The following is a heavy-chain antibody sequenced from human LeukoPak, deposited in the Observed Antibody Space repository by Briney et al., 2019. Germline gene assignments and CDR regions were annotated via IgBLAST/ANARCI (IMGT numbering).Heavy chain of an antibody. CDR3: ARSITMIVDWFDP. Sequence: GGSLRLSCAASGFTFSSSWMSWVRQAPGKGLEWVAFIRYDGSNKYYADSVKGRFTISRDNAKNSLYLQMNSLRAEDTAVYFCARSITMIVDWFDPWGQGTLVTVSS. CDR2: IRYDGSNK. CDR1: GFTFSSSW. D-gene: IGHD3-22*01. J-gene: IGHJ5*02. V-gene: IGHV3-30*02.